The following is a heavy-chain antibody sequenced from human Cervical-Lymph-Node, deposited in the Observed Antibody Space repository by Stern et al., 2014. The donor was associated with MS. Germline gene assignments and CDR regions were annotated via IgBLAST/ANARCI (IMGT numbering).Heavy chain of an antibody. CDR2: IYPGDSDT. CDR3: ARTRFPYRIGHY. V-gene: IGHV5-51*01. CDR1: GYSFTSYC. D-gene: IGHD3/OR15-3a*01. Sequence: EVQLVESGAEVKKPGGSLKISRKGSGYSFTSYCIGWVRQTPGKGLEWMAVIYPGDSDTRYSPSFQGPFPISTDNSTNTPSLQRSSLKASDTAMYYCARTRFPYRIGHYWGQGTLVTVSS. J-gene: IGHJ4*02.